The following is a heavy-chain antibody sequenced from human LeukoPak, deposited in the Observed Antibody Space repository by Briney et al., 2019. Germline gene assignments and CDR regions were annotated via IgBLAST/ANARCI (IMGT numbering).Heavy chain of an antibody. Sequence: SETLSLTCAVYGGSFSGYYWSWIRQPPGKGLEWIGEIKHSGSTNYNPSLKSRVTISVDTSKNQFSLKLSSVTAADTAVYYCARGPVGYSSSWYGWFDPWGQGTLVTVSP. CDR2: IKHSGST. CDR3: ARGPVGYSSSWYGWFDP. D-gene: IGHD6-13*01. CDR1: GGSFSGYY. V-gene: IGHV4-34*01. J-gene: IGHJ5*02.